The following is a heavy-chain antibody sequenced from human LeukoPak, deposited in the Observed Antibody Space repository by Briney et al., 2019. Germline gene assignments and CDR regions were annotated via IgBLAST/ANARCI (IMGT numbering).Heavy chain of an antibody. Sequence: GGSLRLSCAASGFTFSDYYMSWIRQAPGKGLEWVSYISSSGSTIYYADSVKGRFTIPRDNSKNTLYLQMNSLRAEDTAVYYCAKDLVAAAGTIGDYWGQGTLVTVSS. CDR2: ISSSGSTI. V-gene: IGHV3-11*01. CDR1: GFTFSDYY. J-gene: IGHJ4*02. D-gene: IGHD6-13*01. CDR3: AKDLVAAAGTIGDY.